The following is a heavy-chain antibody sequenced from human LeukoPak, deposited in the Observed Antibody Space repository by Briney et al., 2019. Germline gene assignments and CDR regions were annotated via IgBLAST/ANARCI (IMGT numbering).Heavy chain of an antibody. CDR3: ARDPYSENDGYDYYYYMDV. J-gene: IGHJ6*03. D-gene: IGHD1-26*01. CDR1: GFTFSNYN. Sequence: GGSLRLSCAASGFTFSNYNMNWVRQAPGKAMEWVSSITSSGTYIFYADSVKGRFTISRDNTKNSLYLQMDSLGPEDTAVYYCARDPYSENDGYDYYYYMDVWGKGTTVTISS. CDR2: ITSSGTYI. V-gene: IGHV3-21*01.